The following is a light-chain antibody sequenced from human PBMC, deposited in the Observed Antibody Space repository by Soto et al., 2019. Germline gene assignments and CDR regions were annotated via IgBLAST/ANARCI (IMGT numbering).Light chain of an antibody. CDR3: QQRSNWSFN. J-gene: IGKJ3*01. V-gene: IGKV3-11*01. CDR2: DAS. CDR1: QSVSSY. Sequence: EIVLTQSPATLSLSPGERATLSCRASQSVSSYLAWYQQKPGQAPRLLIYDASNRATGSPARFSGSGSGTDFTLTISSLEPEDFAVYYCQQRSNWSFNFGTGTKVDI.